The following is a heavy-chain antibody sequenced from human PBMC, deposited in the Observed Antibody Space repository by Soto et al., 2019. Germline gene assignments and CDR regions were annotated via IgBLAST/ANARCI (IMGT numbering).Heavy chain of an antibody. D-gene: IGHD3-16*02. V-gene: IGHV1-3*01. CDR3: ARSYDYVWGSYRPDNWFDP. CDR2: INAGNGKT. J-gene: IGHJ5*02. Sequence: QVQLVQSGAEVKKPGASVKVSCKASGYTFTSYAMHWVRQAPGQRLEWMGWINAGNGKTNYSQKFQGRVTITRDTSASTAYMELSSLRSEDTAVYYCARSYDYVWGSYRPDNWFDPWGQGTLVTVSS. CDR1: GYTFTSYA.